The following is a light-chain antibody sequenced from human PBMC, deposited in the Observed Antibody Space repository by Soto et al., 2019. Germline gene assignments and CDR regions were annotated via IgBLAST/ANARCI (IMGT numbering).Light chain of an antibody. CDR3: QQYYSVSWT. Sequence: EIQMTQSPSSLSASVGDSVTISCRASQSICTYLPWYQQKPGTAPRLLISRASSVHSGVPPRFSGSGSGRDFTLSISRPGPEDIGTYFCQQYYSVSWTFCPGNRVEI. CDR1: QSICTY. CDR2: RAS. V-gene: IGKV1-39*01. J-gene: IGKJ2*02.